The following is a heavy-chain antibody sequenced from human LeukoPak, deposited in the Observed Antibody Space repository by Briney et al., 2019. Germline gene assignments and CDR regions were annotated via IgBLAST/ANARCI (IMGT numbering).Heavy chain of an antibody. V-gene: IGHV4-4*07. D-gene: IGHD4-17*01. CDR1: GGSISSYY. J-gene: IGHJ2*01. CDR2: IYTSGST. Sequence: SETLSLTCTVSGGSISSYYWSWIRQPAGKGLEWIGRIYTSGSTNNNPSLKSRVTMSVDTSKNQFSLKLSSVTAADTAVYYCARDRSSRTTVTTRYFDLWGRGTLVTVSS. CDR3: ARDRSSRTTVTTRYFDL.